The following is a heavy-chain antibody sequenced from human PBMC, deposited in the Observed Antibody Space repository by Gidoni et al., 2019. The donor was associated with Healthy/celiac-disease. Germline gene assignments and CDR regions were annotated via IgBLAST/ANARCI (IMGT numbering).Heavy chain of an antibody. CDR3: ATSQGVIVTQFDY. CDR1: GFTFSSYA. D-gene: IGHD3-10*01. J-gene: IGHJ4*02. V-gene: IGHV3-23*01. Sequence: EVQLLESGGGLVQPGGSLRLSCAASGFTFSSYAMSWVRQAPGKGLEWVSAISGSGGSTYYADSVKGRFTISRDNSKNTLYLQMNSLRAEDTAVYYCATSQGVIVTQFDYWGQGTLVTVSS. CDR2: ISGSGGST.